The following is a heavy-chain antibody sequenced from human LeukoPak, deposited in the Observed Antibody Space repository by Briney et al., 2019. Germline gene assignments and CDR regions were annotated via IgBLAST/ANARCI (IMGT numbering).Heavy chain of an antibody. J-gene: IGHJ3*02. Sequence: GASVKLSCKTSGYIFTDYYMNWVRQAPGQGLEWMAWINPNSGDTNYEYKFHGRVTMTRDTSISTAYMELSGLTSDDTAVYYCARGGNSRRDAFDIWGQGTMVTVSS. CDR2: INPNSGDT. CDR1: GYIFTDYY. V-gene: IGHV1-2*02. D-gene: IGHD5-18*01. CDR3: ARGGNSRRDAFDI.